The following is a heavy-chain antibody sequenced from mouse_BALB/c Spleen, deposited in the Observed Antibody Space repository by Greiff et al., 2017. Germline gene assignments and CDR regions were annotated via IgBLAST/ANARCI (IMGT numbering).Heavy chain of an antibody. CDR1: GYSITSDYA. Sequence: ESGPGLVKPSQSLSLTCTVTGYSITSDYAWNWIRQFPGNKLEWMGYISYSGSTSYNPSLKSRISITRDTSKNQFFLQLNSVTTEDTATYYCARELRLLFDYWGQGTTLTVSS. J-gene: IGHJ2*01. CDR2: ISYSGST. CDR3: ARELRLLFDY. V-gene: IGHV3-2*02. D-gene: IGHD1-2*01.